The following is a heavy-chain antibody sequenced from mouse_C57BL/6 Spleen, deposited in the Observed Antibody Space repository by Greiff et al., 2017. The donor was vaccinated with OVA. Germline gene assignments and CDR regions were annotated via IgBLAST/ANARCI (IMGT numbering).Heavy chain of an antibody. D-gene: IGHD1-1*01. J-gene: IGHJ3*01. Sequence: EVQLQESGPGLVKPSQSLSLTCSVTGYSITSGYYWNWIRQFPGNKLEWMGYISYDGSNNYNPSLKNRISITRDTSKNQFFLKLNSVTTEDTATYYCASFPYYGSSPFAYWGQGTLVTVSA. V-gene: IGHV3-6*01. CDR1: GYSITSGYY. CDR2: ISYDGSN. CDR3: ASFPYYGSSPFAY.